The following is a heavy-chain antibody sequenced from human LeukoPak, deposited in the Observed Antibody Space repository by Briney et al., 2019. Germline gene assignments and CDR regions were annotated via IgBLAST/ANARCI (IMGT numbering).Heavy chain of an antibody. Sequence: GGSLRLSCAASGFTFSSYGMHWVRQAPGKGLDWVAVISDDGSKKYYADSVKGRFTISRDNSKNTLSLQVSSLRTEDTAVYYCAKDRYSYAFEYSDSWGQGTLVTVSS. CDR1: GFTFSSYG. D-gene: IGHD5-18*01. V-gene: IGHV3-30*18. CDR2: ISDDGSKK. CDR3: AKDRYSYAFEYSDS. J-gene: IGHJ4*02.